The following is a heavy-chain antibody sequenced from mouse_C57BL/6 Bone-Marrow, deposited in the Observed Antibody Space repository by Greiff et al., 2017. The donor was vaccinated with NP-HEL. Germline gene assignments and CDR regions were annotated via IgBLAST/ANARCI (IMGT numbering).Heavy chain of an antibody. CDR1: GYTFTSYW. J-gene: IGHJ1*03. D-gene: IGHD1-1*01. CDR2: IYPGSGST. Sequence: VQLQQPGAELVKPGASVKMSCKASGYTFTSYWITWVKQRPGQGLEWIGDIYPGSGSTNYNEKFKSKATLTVDTSSSTAYMQLSSLTSEDSAVYYCARYPITTVVATRYFDVWGTGTTVTVSS. V-gene: IGHV1-55*01. CDR3: ARYPITTVVATRYFDV.